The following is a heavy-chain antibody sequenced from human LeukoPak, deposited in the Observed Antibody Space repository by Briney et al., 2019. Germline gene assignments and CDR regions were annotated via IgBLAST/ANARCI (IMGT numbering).Heavy chain of an antibody. CDR3: AKESLTGYYYMDV. J-gene: IGHJ6*03. CDR2: IRYDGSNK. D-gene: IGHD3-9*01. CDR1: GFTFSSYG. Sequence: GGSLRLSCAASGFTFSSYGMHWVRQAPGKGLEWVAFIRYDGSNKYFADSVKGRFTISRDNSKNTLYLQMNSLGAEDTAVYYCAKESLTGYYYMDVWGKGTTVTVSS. V-gene: IGHV3-30*02.